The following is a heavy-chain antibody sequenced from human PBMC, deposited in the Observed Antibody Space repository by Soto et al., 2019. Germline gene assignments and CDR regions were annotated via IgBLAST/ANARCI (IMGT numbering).Heavy chain of an antibody. D-gene: IGHD6-19*01. J-gene: IGHJ6*02. V-gene: IGHV3-7*05. CDR1: GFTFSSYW. CDR3: ARVRALAADGMDV. CDR2: IKPDGSEK. Sequence: GGSLRLSCAASGFTFSSYWMSLVRQAPGKGLEWVANIKPDGSEKWYADSVKGRFTISRDNAKNSLYLQMNSLRADDTAVYYCARVRALAADGMDVWGQGTTVTVSS.